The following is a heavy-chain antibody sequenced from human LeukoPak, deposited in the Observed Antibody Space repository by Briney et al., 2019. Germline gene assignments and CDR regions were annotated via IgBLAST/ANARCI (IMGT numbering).Heavy chain of an antibody. CDR1: GGSIGSYY. CDR2: IYYSGST. CDR3: ARHSTLGWFGELPYYFDY. D-gene: IGHD3-10*01. J-gene: IGHJ4*02. V-gene: IGHV4-59*08. Sequence: SETLSLTCTVSGGSIGSYYWSWIRQPPGKGLEWIGNIYYSGSTNYNPSLKSRVTISVDTSKNQFSLKLSSVTAADTAVYYCARHSTLGWFGELPYYFDYWGQGTLVTVSS.